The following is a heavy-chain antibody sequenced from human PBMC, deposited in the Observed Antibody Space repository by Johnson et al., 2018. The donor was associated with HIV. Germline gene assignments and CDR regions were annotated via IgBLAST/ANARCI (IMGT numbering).Heavy chain of an antibody. J-gene: IGHJ3*02. V-gene: IGHV3-53*01. Sequence: VQLVESGGGLIQPGGSLRLSCAASGFTVSSNYMSWVRQAPGKGLEWVAVISGSGGSTYYADSVKGRFTISRDNSKNTLYLQMKSLKTEDTAVYYCTTDQSHYDFWSGYSKDTFDIWGQGTMVTVS. CDR3: TTDQSHYDFWSGYSKDTFDI. CDR2: ISGSGGST. D-gene: IGHD3-3*01. CDR1: GFTVSSNY.